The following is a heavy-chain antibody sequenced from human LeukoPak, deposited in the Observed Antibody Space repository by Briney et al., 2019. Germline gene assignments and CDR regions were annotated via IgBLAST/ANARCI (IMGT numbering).Heavy chain of an antibody. V-gene: IGHV1-18*01. CDR3: ARVRTGTTLVYYYYGMDV. Sequence: ASVKVSCKASGYTFTSYGISWVRQAPGQGLELMGWISAYNGNTNYAQKLQGRVTMTTDTSTSTAYMELRGLRSDDTAVYYCARVRTGTTLVYYYYGMDVWGQGTTVTVSS. CDR2: ISAYNGNT. CDR1: GYTFTSYG. J-gene: IGHJ6*02. D-gene: IGHD1-7*01.